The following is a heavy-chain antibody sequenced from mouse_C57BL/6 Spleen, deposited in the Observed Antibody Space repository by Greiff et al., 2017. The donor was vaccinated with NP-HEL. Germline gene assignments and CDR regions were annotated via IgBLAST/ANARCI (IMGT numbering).Heavy chain of an antibody. J-gene: IGHJ4*01. CDR2: IDPSDSYT. D-gene: IGHD3-3*01. CDR1: GYTFTSYW. V-gene: IGHV1-69*01. CDR3: AKRADYYAMDY. Sequence: QVQLQQPGAELVMPGASVKLSCKASGYTFTSYWMHWVKQRPGQGLEWIGEIDPSDSYTNYNQKFKGKSTLTVDKSSSTAYMQLSSLTSDDSAVYYCAKRADYYAMDYWGQGTSVTVSS.